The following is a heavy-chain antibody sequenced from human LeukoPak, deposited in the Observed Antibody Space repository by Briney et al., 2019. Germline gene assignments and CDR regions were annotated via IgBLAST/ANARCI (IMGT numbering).Heavy chain of an antibody. J-gene: IGHJ4*02. V-gene: IGHV3-23*01. D-gene: IGHD3-22*01. CDR2: ISGSGGST. CDR1: GFTFSSYA. Sequence: GGSLRLSCAASGFTFSSYAMSWVRQAPGKGLEWVSAISGSGGSTYYADSVKGRFTISRDNSKNTLYLQMNSLRAEDTAVYYCAKGGLDYYDSSGYYVGYWGQGTLVTVSS. CDR3: AKGGLDYYDSSGYYVGY.